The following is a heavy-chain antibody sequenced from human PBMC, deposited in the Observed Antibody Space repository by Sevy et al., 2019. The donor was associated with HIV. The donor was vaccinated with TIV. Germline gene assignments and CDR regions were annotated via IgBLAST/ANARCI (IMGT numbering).Heavy chain of an antibody. Sequence: GGSLRLSCAASGFTFTSYAMYWVRQAPGKGLEWVAAIRGSGQSSFYADSVKGRFTVSRCRSKNTLFLQMDSLRVEDTALYYCAKDRIESSFYGSNWFDFWGQGTPVTVSS. CDR1: GFTFTSYA. J-gene: IGHJ5*01. D-gene: IGHD3-22*01. V-gene: IGHV3-23*01. CDR3: AKDRIESSFYGSNWFDF. CDR2: IRGSGQSS.